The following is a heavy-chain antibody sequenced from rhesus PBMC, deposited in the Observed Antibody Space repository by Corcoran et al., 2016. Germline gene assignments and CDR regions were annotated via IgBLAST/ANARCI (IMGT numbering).Heavy chain of an antibody. CDR2: SGGRRGSH. Sequence: QVQLQESGPELVKPSATLSLXCALXXGPIRSNYWSWTRHPPGQRLEGIGYSGGRRGSHNYSRSLKSRVSVSVGTCXNRLSVKLGAVTAGDTAVYYCARAYDYEDDYGYLYNRFDVWGPGVLVTVSS. CDR3: ARAYDYEDDYGYLYNRFDV. CDR1: XGPIRSNY. J-gene: IGHJ5-1*01. V-gene: IGHV4S11*01. D-gene: IGHD3-9*01.